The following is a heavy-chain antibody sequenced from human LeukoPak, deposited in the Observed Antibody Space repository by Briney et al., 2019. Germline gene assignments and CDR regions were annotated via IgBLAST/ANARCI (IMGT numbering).Heavy chain of an antibody. V-gene: IGHV3-11*01. J-gene: IGHJ4*02. CDR1: GFTFSDYS. CDR2: ISLNSGANI. CDR3: VRPSNPLH. Sequence: GGPLRLSCAASGFTFSDYSMSWIRQAPGKGLEWVSYISLNSGANIYYAQSVKGRFTISRDNDKNSLFLQMDSLGAEDTAIYYCVRPSNPLHWGQGTLVTVSS.